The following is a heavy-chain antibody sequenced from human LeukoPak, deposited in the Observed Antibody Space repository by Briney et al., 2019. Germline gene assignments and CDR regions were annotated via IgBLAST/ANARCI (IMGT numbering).Heavy chain of an antibody. CDR3: ASLPPGVPAADAFDI. CDR2: ISSSGSTI. CDR1: GFTFSSYE. Sequence: PGGSLRLSCAASGFTFSSYEMNWVRQAPGKGLEWVSYISSSGSTIYYADSVKGRFTISRDNAKNSLYLQMNSLRAEDTAVYYCASLPPGVPAADAFDIWGQGTMVTVSS. J-gene: IGHJ3*02. D-gene: IGHD2-2*01. V-gene: IGHV3-48*03.